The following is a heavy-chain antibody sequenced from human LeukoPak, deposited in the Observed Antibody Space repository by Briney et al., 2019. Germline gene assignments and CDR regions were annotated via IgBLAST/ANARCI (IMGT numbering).Heavy chain of an antibody. Sequence: PSETLSLTCAVYGGSFSDYYWSWIRQSPGKGLEWIGEINHSGSTNYNPSLKSRVTISIDTSKNQFSLKLNSVTAADTAVYYCARGVPRIHMMVVVFTSAAFYFDYWGQGALVTVSS. D-gene: IGHD3-22*01. CDR1: GGSFSDYY. V-gene: IGHV4-34*01. J-gene: IGHJ4*02. CDR3: ARGVPRIHMMVVVFTSAAFYFDY. CDR2: INHSGST.